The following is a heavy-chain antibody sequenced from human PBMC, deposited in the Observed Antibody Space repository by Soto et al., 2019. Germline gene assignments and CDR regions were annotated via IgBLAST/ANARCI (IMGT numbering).Heavy chain of an antibody. J-gene: IGHJ5*02. D-gene: IGHD3-3*01. CDR2: IVVGSGNT. V-gene: IGHV1-58*01. Sequence: SVKVSCKASGFTFTNSAVQWVRQARGQRLEWIGWIVVGSGNTNYAQKFQERVTITRDMSTSTAYMELSSLRSEDTAVYYCARDADDFWSGYYEYNWFDPWGQGTLVTVSS. CDR3: ARDADDFWSGYYEYNWFDP. CDR1: GFTFTNSA.